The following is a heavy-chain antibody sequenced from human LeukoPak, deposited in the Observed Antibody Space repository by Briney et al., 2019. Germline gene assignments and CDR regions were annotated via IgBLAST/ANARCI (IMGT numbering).Heavy chain of an antibody. Sequence: GWSLRLACLASGFTFDTFGMYWARQAPGKGLEWVAVIWHDGSNKYYTDSVKGRFTISRDNSKNTLYLQMNSLRAEDTAVYYCARDRSTGSYFFFDYWGQGVLVTVSS. D-gene: IGHD6-19*01. CDR3: ARDRSTGSYFFFDY. V-gene: IGHV3-33*07. CDR2: IWHDGSNK. J-gene: IGHJ4*02. CDR1: GFTFDTFG.